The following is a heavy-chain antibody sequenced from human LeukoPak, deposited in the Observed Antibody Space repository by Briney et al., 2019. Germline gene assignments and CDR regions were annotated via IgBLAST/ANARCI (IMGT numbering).Heavy chain of an antibody. CDR1: GGSIISGGYS. J-gene: IGHJ4*02. D-gene: IGHD6-13*01. Sequence: SETLSRTCAVSGGSIISGGYSWSWIRQPPGKGLEWIGYIYHSGSTYYNPSLKSRVTISVDRSKNQFSLKLSSVTAADTAVYYRARSIAAAGYYFDYWGQGTLDTVSS. CDR2: IYHSGST. CDR3: ARSIAAAGYYFDY. V-gene: IGHV4-30-2*01.